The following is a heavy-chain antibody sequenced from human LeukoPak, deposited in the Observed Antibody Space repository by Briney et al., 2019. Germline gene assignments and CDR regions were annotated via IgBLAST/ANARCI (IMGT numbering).Heavy chain of an antibody. D-gene: IGHD2-15*01. J-gene: IGHJ4*02. CDR3: GGGPGY. CDR2: IQRDGSEK. CDR1: GFTFSNYW. Sequence: GGSLRLSCAASGFTFSNYWMRWVRQAPGKGLEWVANIQRDGSEKYYVDSVKGRFTISRDNAKNSVYPQMNSLRADDTAVYYCGGGPGYWGQGTLVTVSS. V-gene: IGHV3-7*01.